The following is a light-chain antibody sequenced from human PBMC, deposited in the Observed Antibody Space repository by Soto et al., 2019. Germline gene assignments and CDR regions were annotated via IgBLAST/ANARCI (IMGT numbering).Light chain of an antibody. J-gene: IGLJ3*02. CDR2: DVI. CDR3: SSYTTSGTWV. CDR1: SSDVGGYNY. V-gene: IGLV2-14*01. Sequence: QSALTQPASVSGSPGPSIAISCSGTSSDVGGYNYVSWYQQHPGKAPQLMIYDVIKRPSGVSARFSGSKSGNPASLTISGLQADDEADYFCSSYTTSGTWVFGGGTKLTVL.